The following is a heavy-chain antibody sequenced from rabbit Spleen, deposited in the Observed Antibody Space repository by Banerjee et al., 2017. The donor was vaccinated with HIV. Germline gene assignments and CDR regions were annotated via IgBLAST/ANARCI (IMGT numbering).Heavy chain of an antibody. Sequence: QSLEESGGDLVKPGASLTLTCTASGFSFSSGYDMCWVRQAPGKGLEWIACIVTGGGDNTYYASWAKGRFTISKTSSTTVTLQMTSLTVADTATYFCARDFTAGSSYSFDLWGQGTLVTVS. CDR2: IVTGGGDNT. D-gene: IGHD8-1*01. V-gene: IGHV1S40*01. CDR1: GFSFSSGYD. CDR3: ARDFTAGSSYSFDL. J-gene: IGHJ4*01.